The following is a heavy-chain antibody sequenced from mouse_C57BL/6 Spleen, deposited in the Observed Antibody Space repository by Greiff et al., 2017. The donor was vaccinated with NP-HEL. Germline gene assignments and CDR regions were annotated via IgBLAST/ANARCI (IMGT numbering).Heavy chain of an antibody. D-gene: IGHD3-2*02. CDR1: GYTFTSYG. CDR3: ALDRSGYVRFAY. CDR2: IYPRSGNT. J-gene: IGHJ3*01. V-gene: IGHV1-81*01. Sequence: QVQLKQSGAELARPGASVKLSCKASGYTFTSYGISWVKQRTGQGLEWIGEIYPRSGNTYYNEKFKGKATLTADKSSSTAYMELRSLTSEDSAVYFWALDRSGYVRFAYWGQGTLVTVSA.